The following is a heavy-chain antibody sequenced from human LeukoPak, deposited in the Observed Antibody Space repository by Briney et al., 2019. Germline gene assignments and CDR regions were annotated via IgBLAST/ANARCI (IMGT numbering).Heavy chain of an antibody. CDR1: GGTFSSYA. J-gene: IGHJ4*02. CDR2: IIPILGIA. D-gene: IGHD6-13*01. V-gene: IGHV1-69*04. CDR3: ARIAAAGYFDY. Sequence: SVKVSCKASGGTFSSYAISWVRQAPGQGLEWMGRIIPILGIANYAQKFQGRVTITADKSTSTAYMELSSLRSEDTAVYYCARIAAAGYFDYWGQGTLVTVSS.